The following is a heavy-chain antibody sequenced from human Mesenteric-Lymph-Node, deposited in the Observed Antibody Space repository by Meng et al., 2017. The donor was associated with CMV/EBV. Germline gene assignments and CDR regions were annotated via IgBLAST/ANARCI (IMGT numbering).Heavy chain of an antibody. V-gene: IGHV4-4*02. D-gene: IGHD2-21*01. CDR3: ATGGAEAPYYFAS. J-gene: IGHJ4*02. Sequence: HVQLQESGSGRVRPSGTLSRTCSVSGDSVTNKKWWTGVRQPPGKGLEWIGEIYDIGPTNYKSYLKSRVTISLNKSKNQFSLTLTSVTAADTAVYYCATGGAEAPYYFASWGLGTLVTVSS. CDR1: GDSVTNKKW. CDR2: IYDIGPT.